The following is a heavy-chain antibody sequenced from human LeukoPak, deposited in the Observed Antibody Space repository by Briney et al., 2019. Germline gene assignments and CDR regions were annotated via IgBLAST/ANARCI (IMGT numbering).Heavy chain of an antibody. D-gene: IGHD3-3*01. CDR2: INPSCGSP. CDR3: ARDPSFCSGYSLGY. Sequence: ASVKVSCKASGYTFTSHYMHWVRQAPGQGLEWMGRINPSCGSPSYAQKLQGRVTITADASTRTVYMELSSLRSAGTAVCYCARDPSFCSGYSLGYWGQGTLVTVSS. V-gene: IGHV1-46*01. J-gene: IGHJ4*02. CDR1: GYTFTSHY.